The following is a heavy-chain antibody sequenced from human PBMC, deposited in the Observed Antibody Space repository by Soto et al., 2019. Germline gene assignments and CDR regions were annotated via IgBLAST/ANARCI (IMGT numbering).Heavy chain of an antibody. CDR1: GFTFSSYA. CDR2: ISYDGSNK. CDR3: TTDRYYDYVWGSSH. J-gene: IGHJ4*02. D-gene: IGHD3-16*01. Sequence: PGGSLRLSCAASGFTFSSYAMHWVRQAPGKGLEWVAVISYDGSNKYYADSVKGRFTISRDNSKNTLYLQMNSLRAEDTAVYYCTTDRYYDYVWGSSHWGQGTLVTVSS. V-gene: IGHV3-30-3*01.